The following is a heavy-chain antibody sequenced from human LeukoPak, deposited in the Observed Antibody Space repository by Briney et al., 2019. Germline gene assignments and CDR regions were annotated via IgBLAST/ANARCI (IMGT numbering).Heavy chain of an antibody. J-gene: IGHJ5*02. D-gene: IGHD3-10*01. CDR2: INHSGST. CDR3: ARRPGGYYGSGSYS. CDR1: GGSFSGYY. Sequence: PSETLSLTCAVYGGSFSGYYWSWIRQPPGKGLEWIGEINHSGSTNYNPSLKSRVTISVDTPKNQFSLKLSSVTAADTAVYYCARRPGGYYGSGSYSWGQGTLVTVSS. V-gene: IGHV4-34*01.